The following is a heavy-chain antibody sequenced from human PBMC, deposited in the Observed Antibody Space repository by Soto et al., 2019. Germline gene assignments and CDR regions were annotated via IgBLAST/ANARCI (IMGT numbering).Heavy chain of an antibody. CDR2: ISAYNDNA. CDR3: ARGLLDYYDSSGYSFDY. CDR1: GYTFTSYG. D-gene: IGHD3-22*01. V-gene: IGHV1-18*01. J-gene: IGHJ4*02. Sequence: RASVKVSCKASGYTFTSYGISWVRQAPGQGLEWMGWISAYNDNANYVQRLQGRVTMTTDTSTSTAYMELRSLRSDDTAVYYCARGLLDYYDSSGYSFDYWGQGTLVTVS.